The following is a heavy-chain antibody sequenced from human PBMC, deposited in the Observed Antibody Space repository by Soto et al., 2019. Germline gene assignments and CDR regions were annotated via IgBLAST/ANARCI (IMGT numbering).Heavy chain of an antibody. CDR3: ARGITGSSIGPFLV. J-gene: IGHJ1*01. CDR2: VSPKSGTT. D-gene: IGHD1-20*01. Sequence: QIQLVQSGAEVKKPGASVKVSCKASGYNFFNYGVSWVRQAPGQGLEWMGWVSPKSGTTDYARKVQGRVTMTTDIATSTAYMELRGILSDNTGVYYCARGITGSSIGPFLVWGQETLVSVSS. CDR1: GYNFFNYG. V-gene: IGHV1-18*01.